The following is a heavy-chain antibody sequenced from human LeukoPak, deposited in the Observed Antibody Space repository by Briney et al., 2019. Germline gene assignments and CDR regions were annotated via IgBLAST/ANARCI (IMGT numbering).Heavy chain of an antibody. D-gene: IGHD1-26*01. Sequence: SETLSLTCTVSGGSISSSSYYWGWIRQPPGKGLEWIGSIYYSGSTYYNPSLKSRVTISVDTSKNQFSLKLSSVTAADTAVYYCARDGSPVVGAGGLGAFDIWGQGTMVTVSS. CDR2: IYYSGST. J-gene: IGHJ3*02. CDR3: ARDGSPVVGAGGLGAFDI. V-gene: IGHV4-39*07. CDR1: GGSISSSSYY.